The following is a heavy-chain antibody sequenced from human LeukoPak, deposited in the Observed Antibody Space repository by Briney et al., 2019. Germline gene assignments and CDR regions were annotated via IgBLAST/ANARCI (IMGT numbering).Heavy chain of an antibody. J-gene: IGHJ4*02. CDR1: GFTFSSYG. V-gene: IGHV3-74*01. CDR2: INSDGSST. CDR3: ARAGRGLRYFDWLTYDY. Sequence: GGSLRLSCAASGFTFSSYGMHWVRQAPGKGLVWVSRINSDGSSTSYADSVKGRFTISRDNAKNTLYLQMNSLRAEDTAVYYCARAGRGLRYFDWLTYDYWGQGTLVTVSS. D-gene: IGHD3-9*01.